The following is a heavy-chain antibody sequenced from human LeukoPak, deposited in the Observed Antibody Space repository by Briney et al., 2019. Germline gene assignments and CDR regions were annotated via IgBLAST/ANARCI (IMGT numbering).Heavy chain of an antibody. CDR3: ARDRRTLWWTTYDY. Sequence: PGGSLRLSCAASGFTFSSYSMNWVRQAPGKGLEWVSYISSGSSAIYYADSVKGRFTISRDNAKNSLYLQMNSLRAEDTAVYYCARDRRTLWWTTYDYWGQGTLVTVSS. V-gene: IGHV3-48*01. J-gene: IGHJ4*02. CDR1: GFTFSSYS. CDR2: ISSGSSAI. D-gene: IGHD2-21*01.